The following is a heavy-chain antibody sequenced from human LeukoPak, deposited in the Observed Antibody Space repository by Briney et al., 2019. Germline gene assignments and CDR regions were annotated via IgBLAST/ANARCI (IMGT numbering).Heavy chain of an antibody. Sequence: PGGSLRLSCAASGFTFSSYGMHWVRQAPGKGLEWVAVIWYDGSNKYYADSVKGRFTISRDNSKNTLYLQMNSLRAEDTAVYYCAREDGDYGFDYWGQGTLVTVSS. V-gene: IGHV3-33*08. CDR1: GFTFSSYG. D-gene: IGHD4-17*01. J-gene: IGHJ4*02. CDR2: IWYDGSNK. CDR3: AREDGDYGFDY.